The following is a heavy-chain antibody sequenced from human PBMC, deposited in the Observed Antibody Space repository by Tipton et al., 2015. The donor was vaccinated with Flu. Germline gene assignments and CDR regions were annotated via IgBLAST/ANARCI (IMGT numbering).Heavy chain of an antibody. J-gene: IGHJ4*02. CDR3: AKDGVAATDY. D-gene: IGHD2-15*01. CDR2: INPDSGGT. CDR1: GYTFNIYY. V-gene: IGHV1-2*02. Sequence: QLVQSGAEVKKPGASVKVSCKASGYTFNIYYIHWVRQAPGQGLEWMGWINPDSGGTYYAQKLQGRVTMTRDTAIRTVYMELSSLRSGDTAVYYCAKDGVAATDYWGQGTLVTVSS.